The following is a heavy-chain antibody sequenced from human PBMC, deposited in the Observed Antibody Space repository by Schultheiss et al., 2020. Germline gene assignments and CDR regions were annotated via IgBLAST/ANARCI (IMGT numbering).Heavy chain of an antibody. D-gene: IGHD4-17*01. CDR1: GFTFSSYE. Sequence: GGSLRLSCAASGFTFSSYEMNWVRQAPGKGLEWVSYISSSGSTIYYADSVKGRFTISRDNAKNSLYLQMNSLRAEDTAVYYCARDYGDIHYYYYGMDVWGQGTTVTVSS. CDR2: ISSSGSTI. CDR3: ARDYGDIHYYYYGMDV. J-gene: IGHJ6*02. V-gene: IGHV3-48*03.